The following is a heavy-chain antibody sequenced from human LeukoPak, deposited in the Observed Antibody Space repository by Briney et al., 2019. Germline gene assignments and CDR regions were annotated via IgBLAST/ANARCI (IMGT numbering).Heavy chain of an antibody. Sequence: PGGSLTLSCAASGFTFSSYAMHWVRQAPGKGLEWVAVISYDGSNKYYADSVKGRFTISRDNSKNTLYLQMNSLRAEDTAVYYCARIMVRGVSIWAFDYWGQGTLVTVSS. V-gene: IGHV3-30-3*01. CDR2: ISYDGSNK. CDR3: ARIMVRGVSIWAFDY. D-gene: IGHD3-10*01. CDR1: GFTFSSYA. J-gene: IGHJ4*02.